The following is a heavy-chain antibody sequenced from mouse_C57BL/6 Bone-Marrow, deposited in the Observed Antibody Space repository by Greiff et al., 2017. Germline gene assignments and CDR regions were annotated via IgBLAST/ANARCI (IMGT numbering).Heavy chain of an antibody. CDR1: GYTFTDYY. V-gene: IGHV1-84*01. CDR3: ARHQGRFDY. J-gene: IGHJ2*01. CDR2: IYPGRGTT. Sequence: HVKQSGPELVKPGASVKISCKASGYTFTDYYINWVKQRPGQGLEWIGWIYPGRGTTKYNAKFKGKATLTVDTYSRTAYMQRSSLTSEDSADYFCARHQGRFDYWGQGKTLTVSS.